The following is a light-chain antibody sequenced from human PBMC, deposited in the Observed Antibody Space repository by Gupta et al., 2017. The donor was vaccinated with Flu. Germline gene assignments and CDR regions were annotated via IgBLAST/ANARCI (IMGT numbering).Light chain of an antibody. V-gene: IGLV3-19*01. CDR2: GKN. J-gene: IGLJ2*01. Sequence: SALTQDPAVSVALGQTVRIPCPVDSPRRYYVSWYPQKPGPAPVLVIYGKNNRPSGIPARFSATTSANTASVTITGAQAEEEADYYCNSRDSRSNHLVFGGGTKLTVL. CDR3: NSRDSRSNHLV. CDR1: SPRRYY.